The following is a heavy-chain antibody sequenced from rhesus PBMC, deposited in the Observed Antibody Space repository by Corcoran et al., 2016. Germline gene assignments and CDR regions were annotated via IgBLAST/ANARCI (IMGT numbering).Heavy chain of an antibody. CDR1: GGSIIDYYY. Sequence: VQLKESGPGLVKPSETRSLTCTVSGGSIIDYYYCSWLRQPPGKGPEGFGGVFGKRATTYYNPCLKRRSTRSRTTTRNNSSLKPSYMAAADTAIYYCATRADDYGYYRHDYWGQGVPVTVSS. CDR3: ATRADDYGYYRHDY. J-gene: IGHJ4*01. D-gene: IGHD3-9*01. CDR2: VFGKRATT. V-gene: IGHV4-143*01.